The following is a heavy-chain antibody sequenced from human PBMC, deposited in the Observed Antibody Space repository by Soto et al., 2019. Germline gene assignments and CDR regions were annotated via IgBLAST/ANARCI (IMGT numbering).Heavy chain of an antibody. J-gene: IGHJ4*02. CDR2: IYYSGST. D-gene: IGHD4-17*01. CDR3: ARISTVTTSFDY. Sequence: PSETLSLTCTVSGGSISSSSYYWGWIRQPPGKGLEWIGSIYYSGSTYYNPSLKSRVTISVDTSKNQFSLKLSSVTAADTAVYYCARISTVTTSFDYWGQGTLVTVSS. CDR1: GGSISSSSYY. V-gene: IGHV4-39*01.